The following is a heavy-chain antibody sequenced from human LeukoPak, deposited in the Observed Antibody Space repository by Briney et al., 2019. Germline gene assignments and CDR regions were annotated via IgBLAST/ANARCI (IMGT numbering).Heavy chain of an antibody. Sequence: SETLSLTCTVSGGSISSYYWSWIRRPPGKGLEWIGYIYYSGSTNYNPSLKSRVTISVDTSKNQFSLKLSSVTAADTAVYYCARKGRSYYDSSGYAFDIWGQGTMVTVSS. D-gene: IGHD3-22*01. CDR3: ARKGRSYYDSSGYAFDI. V-gene: IGHV4-59*08. CDR1: GGSISSYY. J-gene: IGHJ3*02. CDR2: IYYSGST.